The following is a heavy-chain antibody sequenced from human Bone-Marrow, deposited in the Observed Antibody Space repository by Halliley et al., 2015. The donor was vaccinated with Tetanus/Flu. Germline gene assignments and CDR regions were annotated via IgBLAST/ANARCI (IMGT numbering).Heavy chain of an antibody. CDR3: GRDIRYGNKFGLDV. CDR1: GGAVATKNYY. V-gene: IGHV4-61*03. D-gene: IGHD5-18*01. J-gene: IGHJ6*02. CDR2: IYHSGGT. Sequence: GLVKPSETLSLTCAVSGGAVATKNYYWSWIRQSPGKGLEWIGHIYHSGGTNYNPSLKSRATISVDTSNNNFSLKLTSVTAADTAVYCWGRDIRYGNKFGLDVGGQGTTVIVSS.